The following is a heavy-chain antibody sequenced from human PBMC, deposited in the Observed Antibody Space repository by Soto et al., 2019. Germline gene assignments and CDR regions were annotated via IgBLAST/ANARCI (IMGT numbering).Heavy chain of an antibody. J-gene: IGHJ6*02. V-gene: IGHV1-69*01. CDR1: GGTFSSYA. CDR2: IIPIFGTA. CDR3: ARDSLGSSSPYYYYGMDV. Sequence: SVKVSCKASGGTFSSYAISWVRRAPGQGLEWMGGIIPIFGTANYAQKFQGRVTITADESTSTAYMELSSLRSEDTAVYYCARDSLGSSSPYYYYGMDVWGQGPTVTVSS. D-gene: IGHD6-6*01.